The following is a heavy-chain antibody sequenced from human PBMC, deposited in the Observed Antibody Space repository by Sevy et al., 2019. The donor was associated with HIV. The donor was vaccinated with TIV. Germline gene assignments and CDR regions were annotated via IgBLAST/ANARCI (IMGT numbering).Heavy chain of an antibody. Sequence: GGSLRLSCAASGFTFSDYYMSWIRQAPGKGLEWVSYISSSGSTIYYADSVKGRFTISRDNAKNSLYLQMNGLRAEDTAVYYCARCSSDRGYYYDSSGYIHYWYFDLWGRVTLVTVSS. CDR3: ARCSSDRGYYYDSSGYIHYWYFDL. V-gene: IGHV3-11*01. CDR2: ISSSGSTI. CDR1: GFTFSDYY. J-gene: IGHJ2*01. D-gene: IGHD3-22*01.